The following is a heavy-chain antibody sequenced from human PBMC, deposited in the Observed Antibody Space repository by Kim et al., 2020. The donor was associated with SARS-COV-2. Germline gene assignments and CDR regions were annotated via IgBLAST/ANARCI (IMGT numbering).Heavy chain of an antibody. V-gene: IGHV1-46*01. Sequence: ASVKVSCKASGYTFTSYYMHWVRQAPGQGLEWMGIINPSGGSTSYAQKFQGRVTMTRDTSTSTVYMELSSLRSEDTAVYYCARDNSGWYSSTGMDVWGQGTTVTVSS. CDR1: GYTFTSYY. D-gene: IGHD6-19*01. CDR3: ARDNSGWYSSTGMDV. CDR2: INPSGGST. J-gene: IGHJ6*02.